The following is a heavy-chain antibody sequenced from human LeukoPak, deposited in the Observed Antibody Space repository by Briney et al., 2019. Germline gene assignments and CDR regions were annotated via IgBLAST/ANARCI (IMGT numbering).Heavy chain of an antibody. V-gene: IGHV5-10-1*01. D-gene: IGHD3-22*01. J-gene: IGHJ4*02. Sequence: PGGSLRLSCKGSGYSFTNYWISWVRQMPGKGLEWMGRIDPSDSYTNYSPSFQGYVTISADKSISTAYLQWSSLKASDTATYYCARQDSSGYYSPFDYWGQGTLVTVSS. CDR1: GYSFTNYW. CDR3: ARQDSSGYYSPFDY. CDR2: IDPSDSYT.